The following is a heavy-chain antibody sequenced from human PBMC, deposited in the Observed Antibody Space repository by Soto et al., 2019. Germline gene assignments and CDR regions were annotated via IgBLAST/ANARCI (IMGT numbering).Heavy chain of an antibody. J-gene: IGHJ4*02. CDR2: IIPIFGTA. CDR3: ARALTVYKYDFWSGYYTSLDY. D-gene: IGHD3-3*01. V-gene: IGHV1-69*13. Sequence: SVKVSCKASGGTFSSYAISWVRQAPGQGLEWMGGIIPIFGTANYAQKFQGRVTITADESTSTAYMELSSLRSEDTAVYYCARALTVYKYDFWSGYYTSLDYWGQGTLVTVSS. CDR1: GGTFSSYA.